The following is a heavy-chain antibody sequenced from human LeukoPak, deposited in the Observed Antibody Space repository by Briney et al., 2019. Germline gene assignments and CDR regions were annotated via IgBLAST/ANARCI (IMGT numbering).Heavy chain of an antibody. V-gene: IGHV4-39*07. J-gene: IGHJ4*02. CDR2: INHSGST. CDR1: GGSISSSSYY. CDR3: ARNLYYYDSSGYYYYNYFDY. Sequence: PSETLSLTCTVSGGSISSSSYYWGWIRQPPGKGLEWIGEINHSGSTNYNPSLKSRVTISVDTSKNQFSLKLSSVTAADTAVYYCARNLYYYDSSGYYYYNYFDYWGQGTLVTVSS. D-gene: IGHD3-22*01.